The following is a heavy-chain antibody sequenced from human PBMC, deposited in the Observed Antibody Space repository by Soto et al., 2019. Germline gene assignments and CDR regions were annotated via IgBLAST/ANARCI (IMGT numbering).Heavy chain of an antibody. Sequence: QVQLVESGGGVVQPGRSLRLSCAASGFTFSSYGMHWVRQVPGKGLEWVAVISYDGSKKYYVDSVKGRFTISRDNSKNTLYLQMNSLRAEETAVYYCAKDRWQLSFDLVYWGQGTVVTVSS. CDR1: GFTFSSYG. D-gene: IGHD6-6*01. CDR3: AKDRWQLSFDLVY. J-gene: IGHJ4*02. V-gene: IGHV3-30*18. CDR2: ISYDGSKK.